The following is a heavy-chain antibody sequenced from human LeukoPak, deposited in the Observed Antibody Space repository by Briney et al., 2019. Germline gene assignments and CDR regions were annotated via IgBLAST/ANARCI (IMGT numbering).Heavy chain of an antibody. CDR1: GYSFTSYW. CDR2: IDPSDSYT. CDR3: ARQGERRIAAAGDFDY. Sequence: GESLRISCKGSGYSFTSYWISWVRQMPGKGLEWMGRIDPSDSYTNYSPSFQGHVTISADKSISTAYLQWSSLKAPDTAMYYCARQGERRIAAAGDFDYWGQGTLVTVSS. J-gene: IGHJ4*02. D-gene: IGHD6-13*01. V-gene: IGHV5-10-1*01.